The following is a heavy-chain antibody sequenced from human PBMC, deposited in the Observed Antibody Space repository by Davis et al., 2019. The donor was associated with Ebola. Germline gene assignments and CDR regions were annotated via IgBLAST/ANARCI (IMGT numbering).Heavy chain of an antibody. Sequence: GESLKISCAASGFTFSRYSMNWVRQAPGKGLEWISYITYSGTIIFYADSVKGRFTLSRDNAKNSLYLQMNSLRDEDTAVYYCARDNIDSSTAYWGQGTLVTVSS. CDR2: ITYSGTII. D-gene: IGHD6-13*01. V-gene: IGHV3-48*02. CDR1: GFTFSRYS. J-gene: IGHJ4*02. CDR3: ARDNIDSSTAY.